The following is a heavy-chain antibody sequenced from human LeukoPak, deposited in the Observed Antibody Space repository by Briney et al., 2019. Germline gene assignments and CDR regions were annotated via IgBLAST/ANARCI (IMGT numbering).Heavy chain of an antibody. J-gene: IGHJ4*02. CDR2: ISYDGSNK. CDR3: AQSRGYYDSSGYYDY. Sequence: GGSLRLSCAASGFTFSSYAMHWVRQAPGKGLEWVAVISYDGSNKCYADSVKGRFTISRDNSKNTLYLQMNSLRAEDTAVYYCAQSRGYYDSSGYYDYWGQGTLVTVSS. D-gene: IGHD3-22*01. CDR1: GFTFSSYA. V-gene: IGHV3-30-3*01.